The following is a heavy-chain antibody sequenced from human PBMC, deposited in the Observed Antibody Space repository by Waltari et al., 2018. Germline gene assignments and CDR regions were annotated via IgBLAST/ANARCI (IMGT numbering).Heavy chain of an antibody. CDR2: INHSGST. J-gene: IGHJ5*02. Sequence: QVQLQQWGAGLLKPSEPLSLTCAVYGGSFSGYYWSWIRQPPGKGLEWIGEINHSGSTNYNPSLKSRVTISVDTSKNQFSLKLSSVTAADTAVYYCAREKQLVRGWFDPWGQGTLVTVSS. V-gene: IGHV4-34*01. CDR3: AREKQLVRGWFDP. CDR1: GGSFSGYY. D-gene: IGHD6-13*01.